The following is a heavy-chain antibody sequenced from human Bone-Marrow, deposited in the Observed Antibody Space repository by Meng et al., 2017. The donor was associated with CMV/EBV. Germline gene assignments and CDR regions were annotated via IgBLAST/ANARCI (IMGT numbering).Heavy chain of an antibody. V-gene: IGHV1-18*01. CDR2: FSAYNGNT. CDR3: ASAVGSGSYGWFDP. Sequence: VQLVQVGAEGQQAGANPDGSCNASGETSTSYGSSCGRPSPGQGPERVGWFSAYNGNTANAPKHPGRVNSPTDTSTNTAYIELMRLRSGATAVYYCASAVGSGSYGWFDPWGQGTLVTVSS. J-gene: IGHJ5*02. CDR1: GETSTSYG. D-gene: IGHD3-10*01.